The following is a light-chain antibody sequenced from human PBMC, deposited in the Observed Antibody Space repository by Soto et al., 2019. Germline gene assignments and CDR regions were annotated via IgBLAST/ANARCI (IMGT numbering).Light chain of an antibody. J-gene: IGLJ1*01. CDR1: SSDVGGFNY. CDR3: SSYTGISTYV. Sequence: QSVLTQPASVSGSPGQSITISCTGTSSDVGGFNYVSWYQQHPGKAPKLMIYDVSNRPSGVSNRFSDSKSGNTASLTISGLQAEDEADYYCSSYTGISTYVFGTGTKVTVL. CDR2: DVS. V-gene: IGLV2-14*01.